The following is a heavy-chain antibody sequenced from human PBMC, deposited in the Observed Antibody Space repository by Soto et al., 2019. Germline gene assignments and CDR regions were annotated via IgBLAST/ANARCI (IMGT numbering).Heavy chain of an antibody. CDR2: IYPGDSDT. J-gene: IGHJ6*02. CDR1: GYSFTSYW. V-gene: IGHV5-51*01. CDR3: ARSHSNPEPYPYYYYGMDV. Sequence: PGESLKISCKGSGYSFTSYWIGWVRQMPGKGLEWMGIIYPGDSDTRYSPSFQGQVTISADKSISTAYLQWSSLKASDTAMYYCARSHSNPEPYPYYYYGMDVWGQGTTVTVSS. D-gene: IGHD4-4*01.